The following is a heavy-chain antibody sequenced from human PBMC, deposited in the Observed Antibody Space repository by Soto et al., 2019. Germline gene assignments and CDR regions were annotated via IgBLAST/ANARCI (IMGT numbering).Heavy chain of an antibody. D-gene: IGHD1-1*01. CDR2: ISAHNDNK. V-gene: IGHV1-18*01. CDR3: ARGLQSYFGMDV. CDR1: GYTFTNYD. J-gene: IGHJ6*02. Sequence: QVQLVQSGTEVKKPGASVKVSCKASGYTFTNYDISWVRQAPGQGLEWMAWISAHNDNKNYAEKLQGRVTMTTDTSTSTAYMEVRSLRSDDTAVYYCARGLQSYFGMDVWGQGTTVTVSS.